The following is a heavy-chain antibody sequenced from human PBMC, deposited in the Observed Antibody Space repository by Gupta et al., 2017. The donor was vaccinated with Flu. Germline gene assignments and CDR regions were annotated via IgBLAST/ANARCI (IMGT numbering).Heavy chain of an antibody. CDR2: IRSSSISI. Sequence: EVQLVESGGGLVKPGGSLRLSCAGSGFTFSTYSMSWVRQAPGKGLEWVASIRSSSISIHYADSVKGRFTVSRDNAKNSLYLQMDSLRADDTAVYFCARVELRFYGSGSYYHDYWGQGTLVTVSS. CDR3: ARVELRFYGSGSYYHDY. D-gene: IGHD3-10*01. V-gene: IGHV3-21*02. CDR1: GFTFSTYS. J-gene: IGHJ4*02.